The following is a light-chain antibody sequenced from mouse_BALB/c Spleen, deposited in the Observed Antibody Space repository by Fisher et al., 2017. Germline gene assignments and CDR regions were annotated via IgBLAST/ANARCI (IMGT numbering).Light chain of an antibody. CDR1: SSVSSSY. CDR3: QQWSSYPLT. J-gene: IGKJ5*01. Sequence: IVMTQTTAIMSASPGEKVTMTCTASSSVSSSYLHWYQQKPGSSPKLWIYSTSNLASGVPARFSGSGSGTSYSLTISSMEAEDAATYYCQQWSSYPLTFGAGTKLELK. V-gene: IGKV4-79*01. CDR2: STS.